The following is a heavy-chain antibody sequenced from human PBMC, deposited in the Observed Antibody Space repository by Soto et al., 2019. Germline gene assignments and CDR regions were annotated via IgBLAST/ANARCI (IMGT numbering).Heavy chain of an antibody. V-gene: IGHV4-59*01. CDR3: ARSGDSFGFTDY. Sequence: ATLSLTCTVSGGAITGYYWTWIRQPPGKGLEWIGYVFYKGNTNYNPSLKSRVTISVDTSANQFSLRLSSVTAADTAVYYCARSGDSFGFTDYWGQGTLVTVSS. D-gene: IGHD5-18*01. J-gene: IGHJ4*02. CDR1: GGAITGYY. CDR2: VFYKGNT.